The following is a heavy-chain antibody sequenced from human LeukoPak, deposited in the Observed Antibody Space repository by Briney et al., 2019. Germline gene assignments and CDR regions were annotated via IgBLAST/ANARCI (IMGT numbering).Heavy chain of an antibody. J-gene: IGHJ4*02. CDR1: GLHFSGTA. D-gene: IGHD3-10*01. V-gene: IGHV3-23*01. CDR3: ATPYGSGSYDY. Sequence: GGSLRLSCAASGLHFSGTAMSWVRQAPGKGLEWVSAISHDGMNAYYADSVKGRFAISRDNSKNTLYLQMNSLTVEDTAVYYCATPYGSGSYDYWGQGTLVTVSS. CDR2: ISHDGMNA.